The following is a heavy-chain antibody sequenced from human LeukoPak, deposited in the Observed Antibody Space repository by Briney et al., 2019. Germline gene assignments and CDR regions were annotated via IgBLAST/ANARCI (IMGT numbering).Heavy chain of an antibody. CDR1: GFTFSSYA. V-gene: IGHV3-30-3*01. CDR2: ISYDGSNK. J-gene: IGHJ4*02. CDR3: ARVVDTAMAELDY. D-gene: IGHD5-18*01. Sequence: HPGGSLRLSCAASGFTFSSYAMHWVRQAPGKGLEWVAVISYDGSNKYYADSVKGRFTISRDNSKNTLYLQMNSLRAEDTAVYYCARVVDTAMAELDYWGQGTLVTVSS.